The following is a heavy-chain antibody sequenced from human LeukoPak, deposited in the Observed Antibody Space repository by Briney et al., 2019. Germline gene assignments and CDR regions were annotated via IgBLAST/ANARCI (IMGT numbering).Heavy chain of an antibody. CDR1: GYTFTGYY. Sequence: ASLKVSCKASGYTFTGYYMHWVRQTPGQGLEWMGWINPNSGGTNYAQKFQGRVTMTRDTSISTAYMELSRLRSDDTAVYYCARHFGELSHDYWGQGTLVTVSS. D-gene: IGHD3-10*01. CDR3: ARHFGELSHDY. CDR2: INPNSGGT. V-gene: IGHV1-2*02. J-gene: IGHJ4*02.